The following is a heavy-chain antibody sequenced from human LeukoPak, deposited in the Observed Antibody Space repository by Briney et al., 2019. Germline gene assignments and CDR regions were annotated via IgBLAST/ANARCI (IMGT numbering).Heavy chain of an antibody. Sequence: PSETLSLTCAVSGDSITSDDYAWTWIRQPPGKGLEWIGYMYPTRGTFYNPSLRSRLTISIDRSENQFSLRLSSVTAADTAIYYCARYGWGSYRFDPWGQGTLVTVSS. D-gene: IGHD3-10*01. CDR2: MYPTRGT. V-gene: IGHV4-30-2*01. CDR3: ARYGWGSYRFDP. J-gene: IGHJ5*02. CDR1: GDSITSDDYA.